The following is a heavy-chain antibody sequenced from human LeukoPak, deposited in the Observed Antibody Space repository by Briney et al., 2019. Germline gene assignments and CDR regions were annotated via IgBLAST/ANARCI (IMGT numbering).Heavy chain of an antibody. Sequence: GRSLRLSCAASGFTFSSYGMHWVRQAPGKGLEWVAVIWYDGSNKYYADSVKGRLTISRDNSKNTLYLQMNSLRAEDTAVYYCARVEYSSGQDWFDPWGQGTLVTVSS. J-gene: IGHJ5*02. V-gene: IGHV3-33*01. CDR1: GFTFSSYG. CDR3: ARVEYSSGQDWFDP. CDR2: IWYDGSNK. D-gene: IGHD6-19*01.